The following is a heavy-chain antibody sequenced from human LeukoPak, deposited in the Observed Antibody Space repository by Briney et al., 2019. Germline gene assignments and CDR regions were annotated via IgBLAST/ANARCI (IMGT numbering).Heavy chain of an antibody. CDR2: IYTSGST. CDR1: GGSFSGYY. D-gene: IGHD5-18*01. Sequence: PSETLSLTCAVYGGSFSGYYWSWIRQPPGKGLEWIGRIYTSGSTNYNPYLKSRVTMSVDTSKNQFSLKLSSVTAADTAVYYCARDGYSYGYVAWGRGTLVTVSS. J-gene: IGHJ5*02. V-gene: IGHV4-4*07. CDR3: ARDGYSYGYVA.